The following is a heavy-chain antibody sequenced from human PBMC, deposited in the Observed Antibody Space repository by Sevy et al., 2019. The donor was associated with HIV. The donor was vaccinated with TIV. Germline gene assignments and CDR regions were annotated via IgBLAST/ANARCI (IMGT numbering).Heavy chain of an antibody. J-gene: IGHJ3*02. V-gene: IGHV3-23*01. CDR1: EFTFSSHA. D-gene: IGHD3-3*02. CDR3: ARDGRGISAFDI. CDR2: ISGDGENT. Sequence: GGSLRLSCVASEFTFSSHAVSWVRQAPGKGLEWVSAISGDGENTHYADSVRGRFTISRDNFKNTLYLQMNSLRAEDMALYYCARDGRGISAFDIWGPGTMVTVSS.